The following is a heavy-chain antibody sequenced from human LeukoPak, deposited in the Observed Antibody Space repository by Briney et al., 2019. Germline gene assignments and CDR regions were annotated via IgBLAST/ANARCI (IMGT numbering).Heavy chain of an antibody. CDR3: ARDREQPFMSAQDAFDI. Sequence: PSGTLSLTCGVSGGSISSSNWWSWVRQPPGKGLEWIGEIYHSGSTNYNPSLKSRVTISVDKSKNQFSLKLSSVTAADTAVYYCARDREQPFMSAQDAFDIWGQGTMVTVSS. CDR1: GGSISSSNW. J-gene: IGHJ3*02. CDR2: IYHSGST. D-gene: IGHD6-13*01. V-gene: IGHV4-4*02.